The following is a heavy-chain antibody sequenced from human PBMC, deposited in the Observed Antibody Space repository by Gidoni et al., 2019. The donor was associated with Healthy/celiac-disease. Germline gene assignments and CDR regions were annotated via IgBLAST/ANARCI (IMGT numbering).Heavy chain of an antibody. CDR3: AREGYYDSSGYSDY. J-gene: IGHJ4*02. CDR2: IYYSGST. CDR1: GGSISSSSYY. D-gene: IGHD3-22*01. V-gene: IGHV4-39*02. Sequence: QLQLQESGPGLVKPSETLSLTCTVSGGSISSSSYYWGWIRQPPGKGLAWIGSIYYSGSTYYNPSLKSRVTISVDTSKNQFSLKLSSVTAADTAVYYCAREGYYDSSGYSDYWGQGTLVTVSS.